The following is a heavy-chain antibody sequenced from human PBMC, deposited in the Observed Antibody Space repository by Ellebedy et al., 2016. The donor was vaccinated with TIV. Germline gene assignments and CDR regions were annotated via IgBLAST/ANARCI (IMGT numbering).Heavy chain of an antibody. D-gene: IGHD3-3*01. CDR3: AREHWSSLPS. Sequence: GESLKISCVASGFSFSPQWMSWVRQAPGKGLVWVSGITGDGSGTNYADSVRGRFIISRDNAKNTLYLQMNSLGADDTAVYYCAREHWSSLPSWGQGTLVTFSS. CDR1: GFSFSPQW. V-gene: IGHV3-74*01. CDR2: ITGDGSGT. J-gene: IGHJ5*02.